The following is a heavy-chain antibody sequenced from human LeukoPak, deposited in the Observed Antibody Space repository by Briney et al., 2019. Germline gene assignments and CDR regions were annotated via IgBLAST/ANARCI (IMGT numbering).Heavy chain of an antibody. D-gene: IGHD1-1*01. V-gene: IGHV1-2*02. Sequence: EASVKVSCKASGYTFTGYYMHWVRQAPGQGLEWMGWINPNSGGTNYAQKFQGRVTMTRDTSISTAYMELSRLRSDDTAVYYCARIPTPWERGYFDYWGQGTLVAVSS. CDR2: INPNSGGT. CDR3: ARIPTPWERGYFDY. J-gene: IGHJ4*02. CDR1: GYTFTGYY.